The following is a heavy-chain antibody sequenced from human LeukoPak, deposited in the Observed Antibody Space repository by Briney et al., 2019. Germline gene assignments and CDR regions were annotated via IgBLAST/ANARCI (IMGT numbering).Heavy chain of an antibody. V-gene: IGHV3-23*01. Sequence: GGSLRLSCAASGFTFSNYAMSWVRQAPGKGLEWVSAISGSGGSTYYADSVKGRFTISRDNSRNTLYLQMNSLRAEDTAVYYCAKVGGYAFFDPWGQGTLVTVSS. CDR2: ISGSGGST. CDR1: GFTFSNYA. D-gene: IGHD5-12*01. CDR3: AKVGGYAFFDP. J-gene: IGHJ5*02.